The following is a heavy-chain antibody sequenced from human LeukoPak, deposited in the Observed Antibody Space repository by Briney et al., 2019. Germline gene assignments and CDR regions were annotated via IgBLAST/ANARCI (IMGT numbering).Heavy chain of an antibody. V-gene: IGHV4-59*08. CDR1: GGSISSYY. D-gene: IGHD3-10*01. CDR3: ARHRYYYGSGSYYFDY. J-gene: IGHJ4*02. CDR2: IYYSGST. Sequence: SETLSLTCTVSGGSISSYYWSWIRQPPGKGLEWIGYIYYSGSTNYNPSLKSRVTISVDTSKNQFSLKLSSVTAADTAVYYCARHRYYYGSGSYYFDYWGQGTLVTVSS.